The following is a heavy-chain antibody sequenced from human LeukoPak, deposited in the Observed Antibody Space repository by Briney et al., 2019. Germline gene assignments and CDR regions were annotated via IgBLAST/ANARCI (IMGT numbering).Heavy chain of an antibody. Sequence: GGSLRLSCAASGFTFSSYSMNWVRQAPGKGLEWVSYISSSSSTIYYADSVKGRFAISRDNAKNSLYLQMNSLRDEDTAVYYCARDPEYSYGKWFDYWGQGTLVTVSS. CDR2: ISSSSSTI. J-gene: IGHJ4*02. CDR1: GFTFSSYS. V-gene: IGHV3-48*02. D-gene: IGHD5-18*01. CDR3: ARDPEYSYGKWFDY.